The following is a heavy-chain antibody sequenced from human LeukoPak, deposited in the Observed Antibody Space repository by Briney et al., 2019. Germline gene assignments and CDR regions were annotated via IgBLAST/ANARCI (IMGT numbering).Heavy chain of an antibody. CDR2: IIPIFGTA. CDR1: GGTFSSYA. CDR3: ARRELGYCSSTSCYGAFDI. J-gene: IGHJ3*02. Sequence: SVKVSCKASGGTFSSYAISWVRQAPGQGLEWMGGIIPIFGTANYAQKFQGRVTITTDESTSTAYMELSSLRSEDTAVYYCARRELGYCSSTSCYGAFDIWGQGTMVTVSS. D-gene: IGHD2-2*01. V-gene: IGHV1-69*05.